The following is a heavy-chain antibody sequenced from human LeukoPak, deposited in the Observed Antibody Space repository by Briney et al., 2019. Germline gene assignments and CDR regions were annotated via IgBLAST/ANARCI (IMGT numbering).Heavy chain of an antibody. D-gene: IGHD2-8*02. V-gene: IGHV3-30*04. CDR2: ISYDGSNK. CDR1: GFTFSSYA. Sequence: GGSLRLSCAASGFTFSSYAMHWVRQAPGKGLEWVAVISYDGSNKYYADSVKGRFTISRDNSKNTLYLQMNSLRDEDTAVYYCAREWGMLSSATVDYWGQGTLVTVSS. J-gene: IGHJ4*02. CDR3: AREWGMLSSATVDY.